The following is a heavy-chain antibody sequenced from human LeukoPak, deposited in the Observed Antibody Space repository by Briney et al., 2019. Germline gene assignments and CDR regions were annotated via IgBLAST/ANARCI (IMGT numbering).Heavy chain of an antibody. Sequence: SETLSLTCTVSGGSISSDGYFWSWIRLHPGKGLEWIGYIYYSGSTYYSPSLKSRVTISVDTSKNQFSLRLTSVTAADTAVYYCARERAIPSEYFDYWGQGTLVTVSS. J-gene: IGHJ4*02. V-gene: IGHV4-31*03. CDR2: IYYSGST. CDR3: ARERAIPSEYFDY. CDR1: GGSISSDGYF.